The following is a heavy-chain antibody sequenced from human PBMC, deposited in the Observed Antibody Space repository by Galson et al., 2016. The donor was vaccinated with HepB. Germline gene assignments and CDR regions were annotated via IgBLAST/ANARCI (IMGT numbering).Heavy chain of an antibody. CDR3: ARGTLGTTATMAFDY. CDR1: GASITNDYW. Sequence: LSLTCAVSGASITNDYWWSWVRQSPEKGFEWLGEIYQTGTANYNPSFTRRATISVDTSKNQISLRLDSVTAADTAVYYCARGTLGTTATMAFDYWGQGTLVSVSS. V-gene: IGHV4-4*02. D-gene: IGHD1-26*01. CDR2: IYQTGTA. J-gene: IGHJ4*02.